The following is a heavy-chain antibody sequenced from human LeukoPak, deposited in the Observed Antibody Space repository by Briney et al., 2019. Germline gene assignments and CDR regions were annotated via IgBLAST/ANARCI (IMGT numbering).Heavy chain of an antibody. V-gene: IGHV1-2*02. CDR1: GYTFMDHY. D-gene: IGHD4/OR15-4a*01. CDR3: ARDKIPYGAGDNYYFDY. Sequence: GASVKVSCKASGYTFMDHYIHWVRQAPGRGLEWMAWINPNSGVRGYAQKFQGRVSMTRDTSISTIYMELRSLRSDDTAVYYCARDKIPYGAGDNYYFDYWGQGTLITVSS. J-gene: IGHJ4*02. CDR2: INPNSGVR.